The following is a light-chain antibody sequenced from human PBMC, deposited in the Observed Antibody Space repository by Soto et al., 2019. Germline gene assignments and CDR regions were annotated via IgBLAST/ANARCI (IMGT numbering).Light chain of an antibody. V-gene: IGKV1-5*01. CDR2: DAS. CDR1: QSISSW. J-gene: IGKJ5*01. CDR3: QQYDNFPRAIN. Sequence: DIQMTQSPSTLSASVGDRVTITCRASQSISSWLAWFQQKPGTAPKLLIYDASTLESGVPSRFSGSGSGTDFTFTISSLQPEDIATYYCQQYDNFPRAINFGQGTRLEI.